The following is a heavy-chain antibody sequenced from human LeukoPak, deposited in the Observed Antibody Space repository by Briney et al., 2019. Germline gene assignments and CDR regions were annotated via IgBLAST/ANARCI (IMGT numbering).Heavy chain of an antibody. CDR1: GFTFSSYG. V-gene: IGHV3-30*18. D-gene: IGHD3-10*01. CDR2: ISYDGSNK. Sequence: GGSLRLSCAASGFTFSSYGMHWVRQAPGKGLEWVAVISYDGSNKYYADSVKGRFTISRDNSKNTLYLQMNSLRAEDTAVYYCAKSLGFGPAHYYMDVWGKGTTVTVSS. J-gene: IGHJ6*03. CDR3: AKSLGFGPAHYYMDV.